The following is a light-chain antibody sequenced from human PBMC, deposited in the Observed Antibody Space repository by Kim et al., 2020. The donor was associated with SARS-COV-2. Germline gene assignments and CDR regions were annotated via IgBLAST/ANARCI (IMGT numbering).Light chain of an antibody. V-gene: IGKV3-11*01. CDR3: QQRGNWPT. CDR2: GAS. J-gene: IGKJ4*01. Sequence: LSLSPGERATLSCRASQNVGNSLAWYQQRRGHSPRLLIYGASNRATDIPARFSGSGSGTDFTLTISSLEPEDFAVYYCQQRGNWPTFGGGTKLEI. CDR1: QNVGNS.